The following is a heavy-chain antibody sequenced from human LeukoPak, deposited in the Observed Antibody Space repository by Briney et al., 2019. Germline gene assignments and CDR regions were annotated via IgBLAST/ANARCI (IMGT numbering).Heavy chain of an antibody. CDR3: ARLSTATRHWLAASDI. D-gene: IGHD6-19*01. V-gene: IGHV1-2*06. CDR2: INPDAGDT. J-gene: IGHJ3*02. Sequence: GSVKVSCEASGYSFTDYFLYWVRQAPGQGLEWMGRINPDAGDTNYAQTFQGRITMTRDTSISTAYMELSSLKSDDTAVYYCARLSTATRHWLAASDIWGQGTVVTVSS. CDR1: GYSFTDYF.